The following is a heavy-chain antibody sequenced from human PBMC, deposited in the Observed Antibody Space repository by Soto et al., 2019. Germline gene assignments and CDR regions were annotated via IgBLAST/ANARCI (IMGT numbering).Heavy chain of an antibody. CDR2: INWNSGSV. CDR1: GFTFEDYA. Sequence: EVQLVESGGGLVQPGRSLRLSCAAFGFTFEDYAMHWIRQTPVKGLEWVAGINWNSGSVGYADSVKGRFTISRDNANNSLFLQMDSLTTEDTALYYCAKGRGALAVVSNWFDPWGQGTLVTVSS. D-gene: IGHD6-19*01. J-gene: IGHJ5*02. V-gene: IGHV3-9*01. CDR3: AKGRGALAVVSNWFDP.